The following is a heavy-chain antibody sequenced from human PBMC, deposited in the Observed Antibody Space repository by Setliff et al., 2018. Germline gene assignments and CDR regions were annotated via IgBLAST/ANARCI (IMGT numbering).Heavy chain of an antibody. CDR3: ATDSNGDYAD. D-gene: IGHD4-17*01. CDR2: ISAYNGNT. J-gene: IGHJ4*02. V-gene: IGHV1-18*01. Sequence: ASVKVSCKASGYTFTSYGISWVRQAPGQGLEWMGWISAYNGNTNYAQKLQGRVTMTTDTSTRTAYMEVTSLRSDDTAVYYCATDSNGDYADWGQGTLVTVSS. CDR1: GYTFTSYG.